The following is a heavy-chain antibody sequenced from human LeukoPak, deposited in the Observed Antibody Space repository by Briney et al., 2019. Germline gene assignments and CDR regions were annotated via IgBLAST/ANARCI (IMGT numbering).Heavy chain of an antibody. Sequence: PSGTLSLTCAVSGGSISSSNWWSWVRQPPGKGLEWIGEIYHSGSTYYNPSLKSRVTISVDTSKNQFSLKLSSVTAADTAVYYCARERITTNSVDYWGQGTLVTVSS. V-gene: IGHV4-4*02. CDR3: ARERITTNSVDY. J-gene: IGHJ4*02. CDR2: IYHSGST. D-gene: IGHD3-10*01. CDR1: GGSISSSNW.